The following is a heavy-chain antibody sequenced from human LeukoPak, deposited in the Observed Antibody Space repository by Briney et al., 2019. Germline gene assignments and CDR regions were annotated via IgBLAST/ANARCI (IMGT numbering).Heavy chain of an antibody. V-gene: IGHV3-64*04. J-gene: IGHJ4*02. Sequence: GGSLRLSCSTSGFTFSNHFMHWVRQAPGKGLEYVSSIGPNGASTLYADSVKGRFTISRDNSKNALYLQMNSLRPEDTAVYYCARDAGYSSGWFDYWGQGTLVTVSS. CDR3: ARDAGYSSGWFDY. D-gene: IGHD6-19*01. CDR1: GFTFSNHF. CDR2: IGPNGAST.